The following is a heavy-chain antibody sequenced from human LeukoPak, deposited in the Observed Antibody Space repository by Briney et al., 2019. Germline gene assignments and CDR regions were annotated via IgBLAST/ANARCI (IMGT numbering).Heavy chain of an antibody. D-gene: IGHD3-10*01. J-gene: IGHJ5*02. CDR2: IDHSGST. Sequence: SETLSLTCAVSGGTFRGFFWSWIRTPPGKGQAWNGEIDHSGSTNSDHPLYSRVPLSVDTTRNQVSLTLLSVTAADKAVYYCARGLRFHNGSGNWFDLWVQGTLVTVSS. V-gene: IGHV4-34*01. CDR3: ARGLRFHNGSGNWFDL. CDR1: GGTFRGFF.